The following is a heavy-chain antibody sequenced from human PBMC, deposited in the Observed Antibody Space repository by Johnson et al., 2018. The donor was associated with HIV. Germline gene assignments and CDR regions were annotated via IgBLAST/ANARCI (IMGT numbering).Heavy chain of an antibody. CDR3: AKEVGWLGDAVDI. Sequence: EQLVESGGGLVQPGGSLRLSCAASGFTFRDFAMSWVRQAPGKGLEWVSVISGRGGSTFYADSVRGRFTISRDTSKNTMYLQMNSLRAEDTAVYYCAKEVGWLGDAVDIWGQGTMVTVAS. CDR1: GFTFRDFA. CDR2: ISGRGGST. D-gene: IGHD6-19*01. J-gene: IGHJ3*02. V-gene: IGHV3-23*04.